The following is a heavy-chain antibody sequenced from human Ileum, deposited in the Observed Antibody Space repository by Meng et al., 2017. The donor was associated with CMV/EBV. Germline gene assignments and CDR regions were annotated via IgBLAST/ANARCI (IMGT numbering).Heavy chain of an antibody. CDR3: VRQVVAASFDY. CDR2: IYSSGSP. Sequence: QVQLPSSGPGLVNPSQTPSLTCTASGGSLTSGNDYWSWIRQPPGRGLEWIGYIYSSGSPYYNPSLKSRVTISLDTSKNQFSLNLRSVTATDSAVYYCVRQVVAASFDYWGQGALVTVSS. CDR1: GGSLTSGNDY. V-gene: IGHV4-30-4*08. J-gene: IGHJ4*02. D-gene: IGHD2-15*01.